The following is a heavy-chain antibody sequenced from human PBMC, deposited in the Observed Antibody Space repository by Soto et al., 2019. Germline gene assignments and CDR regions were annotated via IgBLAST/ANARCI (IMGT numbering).Heavy chain of an antibody. V-gene: IGHV5-51*01. CDR3: ARRITMARGVVPHAFDI. CDR2: IYPGDSDT. CDR1: GYSFTNYW. D-gene: IGHD3-10*01. Sequence: GESLKISCKGSGYSFTNYWIGWVRQMPGEGLEWMGLIYPGDSDTRDSPSFQGQVTISADKSINTAYLQWSSLKAADTAMYYCARRITMARGVVPHAFDIWGQGTVVTVSS. J-gene: IGHJ3*02.